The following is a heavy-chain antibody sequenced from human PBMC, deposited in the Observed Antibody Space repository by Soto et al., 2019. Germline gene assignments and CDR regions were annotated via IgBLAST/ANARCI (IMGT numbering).Heavy chain of an antibody. V-gene: IGHV5-51*01. CDR3: ERHISNFRYYYYALEG. CDR1: GYTFTDYW. D-gene: IGHD4-4*01. CDR2: IYPGDSDT. J-gene: IGHJ6*01. Sequence: VDSLKISCKGSGYTFTDYWIGWVRQLPGKGLEWMGIIYPGDSDTRYSPSFQGHGTITVDKSTSTAYLQWNTLKASDTAMYYCERHISNFRYYYYALEGWGQGTKV.